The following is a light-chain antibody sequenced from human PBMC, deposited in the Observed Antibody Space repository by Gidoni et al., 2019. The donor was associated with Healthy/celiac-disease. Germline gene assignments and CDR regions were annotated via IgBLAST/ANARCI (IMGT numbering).Light chain of an antibody. CDR1: QSVSSN. CDR3: QQYNNWPMYT. J-gene: IGKJ2*01. V-gene: IGKV3-15*01. CDR2: GAS. Sequence: EIVMTQSPATLSVSPGERATLSCRASQSVSSNLAWYQQKPGQAPRLLIYGASSGSGTEFTLTSSSLKSEDFAVYYCQQYNNWPMYTFGQGTKLEIK.